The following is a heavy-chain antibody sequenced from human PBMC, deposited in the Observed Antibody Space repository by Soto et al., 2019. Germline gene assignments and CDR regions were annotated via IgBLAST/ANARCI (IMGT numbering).Heavy chain of an antibody. V-gene: IGHV4-59*01. D-gene: IGHD5-12*01. CDR2: IYYSGST. CDR1: GGSISSYY. Sequence: SETLSLTCTVSGGSISSYYWSWIRQPPGKGLEWIGYIYYSGSTNYNPSLKSRVTISVDTSKNQFSLKLSSVTAADTAVYYCARGVPREYSLVAWGQGTLVTVSS. CDR3: ARGVPREYSLVA. J-gene: IGHJ4*02.